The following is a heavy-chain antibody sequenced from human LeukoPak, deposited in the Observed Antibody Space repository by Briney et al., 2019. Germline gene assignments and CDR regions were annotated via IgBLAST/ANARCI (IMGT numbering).Heavy chain of an antibody. D-gene: IGHD3-3*01. CDR2: IYYSGST. CDR3: ARASTYYDFWSGPNWFDP. V-gene: IGHV4-30-4*08. J-gene: IGHJ5*02. Sequence: SQTLSLTCTVSGGSISSGDYYWSWIRQPPGKGLEWIGYIYYSGSTYYNPSLKSRVTISVDTSKNQFSLKLSSVTAADTAVYHCARASTYYDFWSGPNWFDPWGQGTLVTVSS. CDR1: GGSISSGDYY.